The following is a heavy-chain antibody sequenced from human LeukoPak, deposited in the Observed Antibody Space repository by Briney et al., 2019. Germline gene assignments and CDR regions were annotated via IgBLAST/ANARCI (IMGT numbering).Heavy chain of an antibody. D-gene: IGHD3-10*01. V-gene: IGHV4-59*01. CDR3: ARVGDGSGSYYPFDP. CDR2: IYYSGST. J-gene: IGHJ5*02. CDR1: GGSISSYY. Sequence: SETLSLTCTVSGGSISSYYWSWIRQPPGKGLEWIGYIYYSGSTNYNPSLNSRVTISVDTSKNQFSLKLNSVTAADTAVYYCARVGDGSGSYYPFDPWGQGTLVTVSS.